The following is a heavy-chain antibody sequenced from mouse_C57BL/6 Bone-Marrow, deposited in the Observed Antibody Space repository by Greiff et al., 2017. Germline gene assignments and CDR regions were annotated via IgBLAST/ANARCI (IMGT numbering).Heavy chain of an antibody. J-gene: IGHJ3*01. V-gene: IGHV14-4*01. CDR2: IDPENGDT. CDR3: TRIAY. CDR1: GFNIKVDY. Sequence: EVKVVESGAELVRPGASVKLSCTASGFNIKVDYMHWVKQRPEQGLEWIGWIDPENGDTEYASKFQGKATITVDTSSNTAYLQLSSLTSEDTAVYYCTRIAYWGQGTLVTVSA.